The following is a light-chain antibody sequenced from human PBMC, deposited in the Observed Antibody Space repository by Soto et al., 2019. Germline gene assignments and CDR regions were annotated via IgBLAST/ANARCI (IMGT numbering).Light chain of an antibody. CDR3: MQALQTPWA. CDR1: QSLLQSNGYNY. J-gene: IGKJ1*01. V-gene: IGKV2-28*01. Sequence: DIVMTQSPLCLPVTPGEPASISCRSSQSLLQSNGYNYLDWYVQKPGQSPQLLIYLGSNRASGVPDRCSGSGSCTDFTLKISRVEAEDVGVYYCMQALQTPWAFGQGTKVEIK. CDR2: LGS.